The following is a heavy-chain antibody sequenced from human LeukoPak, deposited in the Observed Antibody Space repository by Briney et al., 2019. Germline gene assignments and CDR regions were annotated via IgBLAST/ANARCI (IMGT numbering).Heavy chain of an antibody. D-gene: IGHD2-15*01. CDR3: ARDLGGGQGSYSFDP. CDR2: TYYRSKWYF. V-gene: IGHV6-1*01. CDR1: GDSVSSNTGA. J-gene: IGHJ5*02. Sequence: SQTLSLTCATSGDSVSSNTGAWSWMRQSPSRGLEWLGRTYYRSKWYFEYAVSVRSRITINPDTSQNQFSLQLTSATPEDTAVYYCARDLGGGQGSYSFDPWGQGTQVTVSS.